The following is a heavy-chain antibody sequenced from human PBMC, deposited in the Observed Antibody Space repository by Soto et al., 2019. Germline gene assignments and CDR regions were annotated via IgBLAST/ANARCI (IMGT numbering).Heavy chain of an antibody. CDR3: ARLGDYDFWSGYYSPPYYYYYMDV. V-gene: IGHV4-59*08. CDR1: GGSISSYY. D-gene: IGHD3-3*01. CDR2: IYFSWST. J-gene: IGHJ6*03. Sequence: PSETLSLTCTVSGGSISSYYWSWIRQPPGKGLEWIGYIYFSWSTNYNPSLKSRVTISVDTSKNQFSLKLSSVTAADTAVYYCARLGDYDFWSGYYSPPYYYYYMDVWGKGTTVTVSS.